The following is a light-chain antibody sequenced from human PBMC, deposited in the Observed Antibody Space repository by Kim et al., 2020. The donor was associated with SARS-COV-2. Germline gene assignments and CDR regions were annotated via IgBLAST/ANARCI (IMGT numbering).Light chain of an antibody. CDR3: QVWDSSSDHPGV. J-gene: IGLJ3*02. Sequence: PGNTARITCGGNNIGSKSVHWYQQKPGQAPVLVIYYDSDRPSGIPERFSGSNSGNTATLTISRVEAGDEADYYCQVWDSSSDHPGVFGGGTQLTVL. CDR1: NIGSKS. CDR2: YDS. V-gene: IGLV3-21*04.